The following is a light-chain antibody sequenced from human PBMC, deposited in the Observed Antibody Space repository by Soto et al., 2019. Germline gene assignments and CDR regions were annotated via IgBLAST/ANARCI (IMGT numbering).Light chain of an antibody. CDR2: AAF. V-gene: IGKV1-9*01. CDR3: QHHKSYPWT. Sequence: DIQLTQSPSFLSASVGDRVTITCRASQGIYTYLAWYQQKPGKAPELLIYAAFTLQSGVPSRFSGSGSGTEFTLTISSLQPEDFATYYCQHHKSYPWTFGQGTKVEIK. CDR1: QGIYTY. J-gene: IGKJ1*01.